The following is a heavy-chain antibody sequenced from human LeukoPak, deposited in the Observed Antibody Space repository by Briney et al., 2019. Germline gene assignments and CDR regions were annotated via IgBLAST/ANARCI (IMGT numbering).Heavy chain of an antibody. Sequence: SETLSLTCAVYGGSFRGYYWNWIRQPPGKGLEWIGEINHSGSTKYNPSLKSRVTISADTSKNQFSLKMSSVTAADTAVYYCARHPLATNIVVVPAAIIPAHFDYWGQGTLVTVSS. CDR2: INHSGST. V-gene: IGHV4-34*01. D-gene: IGHD2-2*01. J-gene: IGHJ4*02. CDR1: GGSFRGYY. CDR3: ARHPLATNIVVVPAAIIPAHFDY.